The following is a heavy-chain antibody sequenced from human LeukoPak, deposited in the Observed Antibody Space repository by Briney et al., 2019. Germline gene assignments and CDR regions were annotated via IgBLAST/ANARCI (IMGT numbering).Heavy chain of an antibody. CDR3: ARNLVGKTDFDY. D-gene: IGHD6-19*01. CDR2: INAGNGDT. Sequence: ASVKVSCKASGYSFTNYAIHWVRQAPGPRLEWMGWINAGNGDTKYSQKCQGRLTITRDTSATIAHMELSSLRSEDTAVYYCARNLVGKTDFDYWGQGTLVTVPS. J-gene: IGHJ4*02. V-gene: IGHV1-3*01. CDR1: GYSFTNYA.